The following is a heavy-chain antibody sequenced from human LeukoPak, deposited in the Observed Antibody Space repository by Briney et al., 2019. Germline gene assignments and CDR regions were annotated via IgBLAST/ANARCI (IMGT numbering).Heavy chain of an antibody. Sequence: PGRSLRLSFAASGFTFHDYAMHWVRQAPWKGLEWVSGISWNSGSIGYADSVKGRFTISRDNAKNSLYLQMNSLRAEDTALYYCAKAMAAALSGRVGAFDIWGQGTMVTVSS. CDR3: AKAMAAALSGRVGAFDI. CDR1: GFTFHDYA. CDR2: ISWNSGSI. J-gene: IGHJ3*02. V-gene: IGHV3-9*01. D-gene: IGHD2-15*01.